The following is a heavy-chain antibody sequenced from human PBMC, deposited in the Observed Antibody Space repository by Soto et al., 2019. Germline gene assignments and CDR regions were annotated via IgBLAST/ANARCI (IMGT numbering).Heavy chain of an antibody. V-gene: IGHV4-59*01. D-gene: IGHD1-7*01. CDR1: GGSISSYY. J-gene: IGHJ4*02. CDR2: IYYSGST. CDR3: ARVGGTGTNGDDY. Sequence: SETLSLTCTVSGGSISSYYWSWIRQPPGKGLEWIGYIYYSGSTNYNPSLKSRVTISVDTSKNQFSLKLSSVTAADTAVYYCARVGGTGTNGDDYWGQGTLVTVSS.